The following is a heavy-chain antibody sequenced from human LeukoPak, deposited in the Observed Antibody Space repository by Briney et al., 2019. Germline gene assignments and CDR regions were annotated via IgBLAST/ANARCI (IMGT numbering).Heavy chain of an antibody. CDR3: ARDLYDSSGIDY. V-gene: IGHV4-59*01. CDR1: GGSISSYY. CDR2: IYYSGST. Sequence: SETLSLTCTVSGGSISSYYWSWIRQPPGKGLEWIGYIYYSGSTNYNPSLKSRVTISVDTSKNQFSLKLSSVTAADTAVYYCARDLYDSSGIDYWGQGTPVTVSS. D-gene: IGHD3-22*01. J-gene: IGHJ4*02.